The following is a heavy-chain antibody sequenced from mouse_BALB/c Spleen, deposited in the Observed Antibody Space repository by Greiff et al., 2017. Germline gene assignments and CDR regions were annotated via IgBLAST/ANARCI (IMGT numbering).Heavy chain of an antibody. CDR3: ARRMITTFAY. J-gene: IGHJ3*01. Sequence: DVMLVESGGDLVKPGGSLKLSCAASGFTFSSYGMSWVRQTPDKRLEWVATISSGGSYTYYPDSVKGRFTISRDNAKNTLYLQMSSLKSEDTAMYYCARRMITTFAYWGQGTLVTVSA. D-gene: IGHD2-4*01. V-gene: IGHV5-6*02. CDR1: GFTFSSYG. CDR2: ISSGGSYT.